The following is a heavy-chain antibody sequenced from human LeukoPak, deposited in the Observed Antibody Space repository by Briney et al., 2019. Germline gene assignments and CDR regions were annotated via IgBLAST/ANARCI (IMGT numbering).Heavy chain of an antibody. Sequence: PSETLSLTCAVYGGSFSGYYWSWIRQPPGKGLEWIGEINHSGSTNYNPSLKSRVTISVDTSKNQFSLKLSSVTAADTAVYYCARVIAARGIYYYYYYMDVWGKGTTVTVSS. CDR2: INHSGST. V-gene: IGHV4-34*01. D-gene: IGHD6-6*01. CDR3: ARVIAARGIYYYYYYMDV. CDR1: GGSFSGYY. J-gene: IGHJ6*03.